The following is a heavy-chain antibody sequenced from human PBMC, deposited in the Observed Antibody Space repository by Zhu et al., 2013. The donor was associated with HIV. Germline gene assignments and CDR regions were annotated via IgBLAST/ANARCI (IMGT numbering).Heavy chain of an antibody. J-gene: IGHJ1*01. CDR1: GGTFSSYA. D-gene: IGHD3-10*01. V-gene: IGHV1-69*06. Sequence: QVQLVQSGAEVKKPGSSVKVSCKASGGTFSSYAISWVRQAPGQGLEWMGGIIPIFGTANYAQKFQGRVTITADKSTSTAYMELSSLRSEDTAVYYCARITLEYYYGSGSAAGYFQHWGQGTLVTVSS. CDR2: IIPIFGTA. CDR3: ARITLEYYYGSGSAAGYFQH.